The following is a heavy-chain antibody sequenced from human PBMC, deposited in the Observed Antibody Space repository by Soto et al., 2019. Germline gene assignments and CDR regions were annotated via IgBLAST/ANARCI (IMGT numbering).Heavy chain of an antibody. J-gene: IGHJ4*02. CDR1: GFTFSSYG. CDR2: ISYDGSNK. Sequence: QVQLVESGGGVVQPGRSLRLSCAASGFTFSSYGMHWVRQAPGKGLEWVAVISYDGSNKYYADSVKGRFTISRDNSKNTRYLQMNSLRAEDTAVYYCAKDGAKWQLVRAWVGYYFDYWGQGTLVTVSS. D-gene: IGHD6-6*01. CDR3: AKDGAKWQLVRAWVGYYFDY. V-gene: IGHV3-30*18.